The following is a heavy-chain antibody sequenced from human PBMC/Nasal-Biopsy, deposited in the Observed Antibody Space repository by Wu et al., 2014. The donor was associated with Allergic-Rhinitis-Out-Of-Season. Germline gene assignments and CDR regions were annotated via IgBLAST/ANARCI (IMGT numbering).Heavy chain of an antibody. D-gene: IGHD5-12*01. V-gene: IGHV4-59*01. CDR2: VYYSGSS. Sequence: TLSLTCSVSGGSIRAYHWSWIRQSPRGGGLEYLGYVYYSGSSTYNSVLDRRVTISVDTSGNQFSLRLTSVTAADTAMYYCARGNSGFDNMDSFYFYMDVWGKGTTVTVSS. J-gene: IGHJ6*03. CDR3: ARGNSGFDNMDSFYFYMDV. CDR1: GGSIRAYH.